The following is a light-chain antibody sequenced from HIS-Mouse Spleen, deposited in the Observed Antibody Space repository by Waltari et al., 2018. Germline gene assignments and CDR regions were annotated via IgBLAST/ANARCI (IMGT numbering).Light chain of an antibody. Sequence: QSALTQPRSVSGSPGQSVTISCTGTSSDVGGYNYVSWYQRNPGKAPKLMIYDFSKRASGVPDRLCGAKSGNTASLTISGLQAEEEAEYYCCSYAGSWVFGGGTKLTVL. CDR2: DFS. J-gene: IGLJ3*02. CDR3: CSYAGSWV. CDR1: SSDVGGYNY. V-gene: IGLV2-11*01.